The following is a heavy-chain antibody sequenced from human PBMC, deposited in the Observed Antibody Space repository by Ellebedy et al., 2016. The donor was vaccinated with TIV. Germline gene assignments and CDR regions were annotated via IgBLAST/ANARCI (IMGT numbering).Heavy chain of an antibody. CDR1: GFTFSSYS. CDR2: ISSNSSYI. D-gene: IGHD3-22*01. V-gene: IGHV3-21*01. J-gene: IGHJ2*01. Sequence: GGSLRLSCAASGFTFSSYSMNWVRQAPGKGLEWVSSISSNSSYIYYADSVKGRFTISRDNAKNSLYLQMNSLRAEDTAVYYCARDLRSGYSGYYWYFDLWGRGTLVTVSS. CDR3: ARDLRSGYSGYYWYFDL.